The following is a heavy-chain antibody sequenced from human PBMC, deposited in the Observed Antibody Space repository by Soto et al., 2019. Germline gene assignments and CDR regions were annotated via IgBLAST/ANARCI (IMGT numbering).Heavy chain of an antibody. CDR2: VWTSGST. CDR3: ARTVGAAYYFDF. J-gene: IGHJ4*02. Sequence: QVQLQESGPGLVKPSETLSLTCNVSVGSMSRYYWSWIRQPAGKGLEWIGRVWTSGSTNYNPSLKSRVTMSIDTSNNHFSLKLNSVTAADTAVYYCARTVGAAYYFDFWGQGTLVTVSS. V-gene: IGHV4-4*07. D-gene: IGHD1-26*01. CDR1: VGSMSRYY.